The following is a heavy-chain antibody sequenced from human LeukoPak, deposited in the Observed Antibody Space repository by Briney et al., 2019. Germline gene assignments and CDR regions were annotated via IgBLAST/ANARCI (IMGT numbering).Heavy chain of an antibody. CDR2: ISYDGSNK. J-gene: IGHJ5*02. Sequence: VLPGRSLRLSCAASGFTFNDYAMHWVRQAPGKGLEWVSDISYDGSNKYYADSVKGRFTISRGNSKNTLYLQMNSLRAEDTAVYYCAKDYYGSGATPEAWGQGTLVTVSS. V-gene: IGHV3-30*18. D-gene: IGHD3-10*01. CDR3: AKDYYGSGATPEA. CDR1: GFTFNDYA.